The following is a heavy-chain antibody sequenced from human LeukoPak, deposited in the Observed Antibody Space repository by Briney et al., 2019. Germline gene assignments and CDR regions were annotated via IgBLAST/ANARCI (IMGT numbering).Heavy chain of an antibody. V-gene: IGHV1-18*01. J-gene: IGHJ5*02. Sequence: ASVKVSCKASGYTFTSYGISWVRQAPGQGLEWMGWISAYNGNTNYAQKLQGRVTMTTDTSTSTAYMELRSLRSDDTAVYYCAREAPYSNYDWFDPWGQGTLVTVSS. CDR3: AREAPYSNYDWFDP. D-gene: IGHD4-11*01. CDR1: GYTFTSYG. CDR2: ISAYNGNT.